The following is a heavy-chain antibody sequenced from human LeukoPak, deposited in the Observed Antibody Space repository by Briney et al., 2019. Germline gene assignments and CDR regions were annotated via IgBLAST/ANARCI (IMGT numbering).Heavy chain of an antibody. Sequence: ASVKVSCKASGYTFTSYGISWVRQAPRQGFEWMGWISAYNGNTNYAQKLQGRVTVTADTSTSTAYMELRSLRSDDTAVYYCARGARPVSLDYWGQGTLVTVSS. CDR3: ARGARPVSLDY. V-gene: IGHV1-18*01. CDR2: ISAYNGNT. D-gene: IGHD6-6*01. J-gene: IGHJ4*02. CDR1: GYTFTSYG.